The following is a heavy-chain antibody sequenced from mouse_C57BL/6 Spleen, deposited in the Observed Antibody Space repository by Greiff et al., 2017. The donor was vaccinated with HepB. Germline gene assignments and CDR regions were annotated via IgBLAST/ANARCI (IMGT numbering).Heavy chain of an antibody. J-gene: IGHJ2*01. CDR1: GYSFTGYY. V-gene: IGHV1-42*01. CDR2: INPSTGGT. D-gene: IGHD5-5*01. CDR3: AGGAYLYFDY. Sequence: LVESGPELVKPGASVKISCKASGYSFTGYYMNWVKQSPEKSLEWIGEINPSTGGTTYNQKFKAKATLTVDKSSSTAYMQLKSLTSEDSAVYYCAGGAYLYFDYWGQGTTLTVSS.